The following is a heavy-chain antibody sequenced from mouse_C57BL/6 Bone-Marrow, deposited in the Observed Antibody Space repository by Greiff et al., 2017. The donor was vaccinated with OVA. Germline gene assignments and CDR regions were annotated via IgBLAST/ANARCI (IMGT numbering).Heavy chain of an antibody. CDR3: ARRGSNCVYWYFDV. V-gene: IGHV1-72*01. J-gene: IGHJ1*03. D-gene: IGHD2-5*01. CDR1: GYTFTSYW. CDR2: IDPNSGGT. Sequence: QVQLKQPGAELVKPGASVKLSCKASGYTFTSYWMHWVKQRPGRGLEWIGRIDPNSGGTKYNEKFKSKATLTVDKPSSTAYMQLSSLTSEDSAVDYCARRGSNCVYWYFDVWGTGTTVTVSS.